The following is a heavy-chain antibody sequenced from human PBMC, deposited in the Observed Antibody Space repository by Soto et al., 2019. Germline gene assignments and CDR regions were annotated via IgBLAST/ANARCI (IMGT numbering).Heavy chain of an antibody. Sequence: QLQLQESVPGLVKPSETLSLTCTVTGGSISRTGYYWGWIRQPPGKGLAWLGAVYYSGSTSYNPSLKSRVTISVDTSTTQFSLQLTSVTAADAAVYYCTRHAGSGWYAATWFDPWRQGTLVTVSS. J-gene: IGHJ5*02. CDR1: GGSISRTGYY. D-gene: IGHD6-19*01. CDR2: VYYSGST. V-gene: IGHV4-39*01. CDR3: TRHAGSGWYAATWFDP.